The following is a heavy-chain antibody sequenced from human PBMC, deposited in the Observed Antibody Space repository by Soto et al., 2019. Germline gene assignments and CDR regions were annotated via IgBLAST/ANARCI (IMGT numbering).Heavy chain of an antibody. D-gene: IGHD4-4*01. CDR3: ARDPVLAYYSERRYPCWFDP. CDR1: GGSVGSGCYY. Sequence: SETLSLTCTVSGGSVGSGCYYWSWHRQPQGKGLEWIGYIYYSENTDYNPALRGRATITVDKAKNHFSMQLTSVTSADAAIYYCARDPVLAYYSERRYPCWFDPWGQGTLVTVSS. J-gene: IGHJ5*02. V-gene: IGHV4-61*03. CDR2: IYYSENT.